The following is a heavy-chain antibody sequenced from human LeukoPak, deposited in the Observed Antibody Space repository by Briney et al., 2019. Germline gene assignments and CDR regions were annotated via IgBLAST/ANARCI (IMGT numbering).Heavy chain of an antibody. CDR2: IGTAGDT. V-gene: IGHV3-13*01. D-gene: IGHD6-13*01. CDR1: GFTFSSYD. CDR3: AREGSSWYSRDAFDI. J-gene: IGHJ3*02. Sequence: GGSLRLSCAASGFTFSSYDMHWVRQATGKGLEWVSGIGTAGDTYYPGSVKGRFTISRENANNSLYLQMNSLRAGDTAVYYCAREGSSWYSRDAFDIWGQGTMVTVSS.